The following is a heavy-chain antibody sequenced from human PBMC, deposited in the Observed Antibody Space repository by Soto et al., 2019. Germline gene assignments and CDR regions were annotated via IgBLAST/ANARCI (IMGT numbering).Heavy chain of an antibody. D-gene: IGHD1-26*01. CDR2: IYYTGTT. J-gene: IGHJ4*02. V-gene: IGHV4-39*01. Sequence: SETLSLTCSVSGGPISSSGHFWAWIRQPPGRGLEWLATIYYTGTTYYNPSLKSRLTISMDTSKDQFSLDLTSMTAADTALYFCARRVYSGSGRDYFDRWGQGSLVPVS. CDR1: GGPISSSGHF. CDR3: ARRVYSGSGRDYFDR.